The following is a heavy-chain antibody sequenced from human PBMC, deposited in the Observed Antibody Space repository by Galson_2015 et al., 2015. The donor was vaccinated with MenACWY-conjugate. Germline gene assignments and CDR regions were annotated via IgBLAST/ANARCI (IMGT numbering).Heavy chain of an antibody. CDR3: VRAEGWLRSDFAL. CDR1: GFRFSSYA. D-gene: IGHD5-12*01. J-gene: IGHJ3*01. Sequence: SLRLSCAASGFRFSSYAFYWVRQSPGKGLEWVAVVSYDASSRYYRDSVQGRFTISRDNSKNTVSLEMSSLGPEDSAVYYCVRAEGWLRSDFALWGQGTMVTVSS. V-gene: IGHV3-30*10. CDR2: VSYDASSR.